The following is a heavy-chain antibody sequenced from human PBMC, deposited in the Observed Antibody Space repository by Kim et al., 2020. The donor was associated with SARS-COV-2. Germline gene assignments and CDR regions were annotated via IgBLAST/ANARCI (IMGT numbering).Heavy chain of an antibody. CDR2: ISSDGSKT. D-gene: IGHD3-16*01. Sequence: GRSLRLSCAASGFTFSNYAMHWVRQPPGKGLEWVAFISSDGSKTYYEDSVKGRFTISRDNSKNMVYLQMNSLRDEDTTAYYCAREWGSWGQGSLVTDSS. V-gene: IGHV3-30-3*01. CDR1: GFTFSNYA. CDR3: AREWGS. J-gene: IGHJ5*02.